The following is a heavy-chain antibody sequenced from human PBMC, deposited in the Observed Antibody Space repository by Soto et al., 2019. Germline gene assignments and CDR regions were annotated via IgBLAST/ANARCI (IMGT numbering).Heavy chain of an antibody. CDR2: INPNSGGT. Sequence: QVQLVQSGAEVKKPGASVKVSCKASGYTFTGYYMHWVRQAPGQGLEWMGWINPNSGGTNYAQKVQGRVTMTRDTSISTAYMELSRVRSDDTAVYYCATEIAVAGTSINWFDPWGQGTLVTVSS. D-gene: IGHD6-19*01. CDR3: ATEIAVAGTSINWFDP. V-gene: IGHV1-2*02. CDR1: GYTFTGYY. J-gene: IGHJ5*02.